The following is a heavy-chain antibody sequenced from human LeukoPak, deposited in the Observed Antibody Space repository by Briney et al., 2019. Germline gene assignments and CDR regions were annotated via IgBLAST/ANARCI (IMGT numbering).Heavy chain of an antibody. Sequence: GASVKVPCKASGYTFTSYYMHWVRQAPGQGLEWMGIINPSGGSTSYAQKFQGRVTMTRDMSTSTVYMELSSLRSEDTAVYYCARAGLTGNFFSRLYYYYMDVWGKGTTVTVSS. J-gene: IGHJ6*03. V-gene: IGHV1-46*01. D-gene: IGHD3-9*01. CDR1: GYTFTSYY. CDR2: INPSGGST. CDR3: ARAGLTGNFFSRLYYYYMDV.